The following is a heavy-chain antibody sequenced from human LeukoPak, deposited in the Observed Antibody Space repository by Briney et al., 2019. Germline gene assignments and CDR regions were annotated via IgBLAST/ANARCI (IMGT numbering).Heavy chain of an antibody. CDR2: IYHSGST. CDR1: GYSISSGYY. D-gene: IGHD3-10*01. V-gene: IGHV4-38-2*01. CDR3: ARYGSAETFDY. Sequence: SETLSLTCAVSGYSISSGYYWGWIRQPPGKGLEWIGSIYHSGSTYHNPSLKSRVTISVDTSKNQFSLKLSSVTAADTAVYYCARYGSAETFDYWGQGTLVTVSS. J-gene: IGHJ4*02.